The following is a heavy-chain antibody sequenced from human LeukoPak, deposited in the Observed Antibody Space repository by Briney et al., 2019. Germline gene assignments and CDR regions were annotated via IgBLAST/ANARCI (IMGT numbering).Heavy chain of an antibody. Sequence: GSLRLSCAASGFTFSSYAMHWVRQAPGKGLEWVAVISYDGSNKYYADSVKGRFTISRDNSKNTLYLQMNSLRAEDTAVYYCAKVLRFGEFWFDPWGQGTLVTVSS. CDR2: ISYDGSNK. J-gene: IGHJ5*02. V-gene: IGHV3-30-3*01. D-gene: IGHD3-10*01. CDR1: GFTFSSYA. CDR3: AKVLRFGEFWFDP.